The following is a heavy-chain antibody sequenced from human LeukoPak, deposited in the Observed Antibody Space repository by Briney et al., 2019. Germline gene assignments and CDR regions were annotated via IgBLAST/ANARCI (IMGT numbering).Heavy chain of an antibody. J-gene: IGHJ4*02. V-gene: IGHV3-66*01. CDR2: IYSGGST. CDR3: ARAPTIAKALDFDY. CDR1: GFIASSND. Sequence: PGGSLRLSCAASGFIASSNDMKWVRQAPGKGLEWVSVIYSGGSTYYADSVKGRFTISRDNTKNTLYLQMNSLRAEDTAVYYCARAPTIAKALDFDYWGQGTLVTVSS. D-gene: IGHD4/OR15-4a*01.